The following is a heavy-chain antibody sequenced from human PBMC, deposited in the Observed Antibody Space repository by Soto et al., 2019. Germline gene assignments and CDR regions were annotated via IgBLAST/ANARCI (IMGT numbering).Heavy chain of an antibody. Sequence: EVQLLDSGGGLVQPGGSLRLSCAASGFTFSSYAMNWVRQAPGKGLEWVSVISGSGDSTYYADSVKGRFTISRGNSKNAMYRQMTSLRAKEMAVYYCAKRGPGTDFHDWGQGAQVNVSS. CDR2: ISGSGDST. CDR1: GFTFSSYA. V-gene: IGHV3-23*01. J-gene: IGHJ4*02. D-gene: IGHD6-13*01. CDR3: AKRGPGTDFHD.